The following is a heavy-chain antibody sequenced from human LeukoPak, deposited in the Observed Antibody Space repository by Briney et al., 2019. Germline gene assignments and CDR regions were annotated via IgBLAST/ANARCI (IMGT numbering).Heavy chain of an antibody. Sequence: PSETLSLTCTVSGGSISSDNYYWTWIRQPPGKGLEWMGHIFYSGSMYYNPSLKSRLTISADTSKNQFSLKLRSVTAADTAVYYCARQTTVISFDYWGQGALVTVSS. CDR1: GGSISSDNYY. CDR3: ARQTTVISFDY. V-gene: IGHV4-30-4*01. D-gene: IGHD4-17*01. J-gene: IGHJ4*02. CDR2: IFYSGSM.